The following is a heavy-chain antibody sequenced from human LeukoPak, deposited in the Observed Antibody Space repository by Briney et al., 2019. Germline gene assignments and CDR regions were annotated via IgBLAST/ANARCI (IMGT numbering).Heavy chain of an antibody. CDR1: GGSINHYY. D-gene: IGHD3-16*01. J-gene: IGHJ6*02. V-gene: IGHV4-59*08. CDR3: ARLHSLNYYDSGIDV. Sequence: SETLSLTCAVSGGSINHYYWSWIRQSPGKGLEWIGYVYSSGNTNYNPSLKSRVSFSIDTSKSQFSLHLGSVTAADTAVYYCARLHSLNYYDSGIDVWGQGTTVTVSS. CDR2: VYSSGNT.